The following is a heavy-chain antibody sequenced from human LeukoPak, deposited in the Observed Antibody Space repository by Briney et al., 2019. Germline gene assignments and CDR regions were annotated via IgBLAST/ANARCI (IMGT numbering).Heavy chain of an antibody. CDR3: ANRVGIAAGGITPDY. D-gene: IGHD6-13*01. CDR1: GFTFSSYA. J-gene: IGHJ4*02. V-gene: IGHV3-23*01. CDR2: IGGSGGST. Sequence: GGSLRLSCAASGFTFSSYAMSWVRQAPGKGLEWVSAIGGSGGSTYYADSVKGRFTISRDNSKNTLYLQMNSLRAEDTAVYYCANRVGIAAGGITPDYWGQGTLVTVSS.